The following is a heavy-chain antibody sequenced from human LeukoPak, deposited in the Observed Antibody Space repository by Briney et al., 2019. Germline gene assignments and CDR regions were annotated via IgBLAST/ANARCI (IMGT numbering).Heavy chain of an antibody. J-gene: IGHJ4*02. D-gene: IGHD6-13*01. CDR1: GFTFSDYY. CDR3: ARVLEAASFDY. CDR2: ISSSGSTI. V-gene: IGHV3-11*04. Sequence: GGSLRLSCAASGFTFSDYYMSWIRQAPGKGLEWVSYISSSGSTIYYADSVKGRFTISRDNAKNSLYLQMNSLRAEDTVVYYCARVLEAASFDYWGQGTPVTVSS.